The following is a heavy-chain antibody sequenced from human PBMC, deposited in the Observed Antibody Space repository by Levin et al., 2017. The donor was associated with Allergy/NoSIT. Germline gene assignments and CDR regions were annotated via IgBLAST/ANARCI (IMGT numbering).Heavy chain of an antibody. CDR1: GLTVSNNY. V-gene: IGHV3-66*02. J-gene: IGHJ4*02. D-gene: IGHD3-16*01. Sequence: PGGSLRLSCTASGLTVSNNYMSWVRQAPGKGLEWVSVIYSGGSTYNADSVKGRFTSSRDNSKNTLYLQMNSLRAEDTAMYYCAGGLGYWGQGTLVTVSS. CDR2: IYSGGST. CDR3: AGGLGY.